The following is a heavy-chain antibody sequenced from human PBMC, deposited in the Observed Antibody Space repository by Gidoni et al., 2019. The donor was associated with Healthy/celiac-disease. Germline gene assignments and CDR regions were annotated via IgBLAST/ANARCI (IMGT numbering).Heavy chain of an antibody. CDR2: IYSGGST. CDR3: ARDVAVAGTVDY. V-gene: IGHV3-66*02. Sequence: EVQLVESGGGLVQPGGSRSPSLSAAGSAVSSNCMSWVRQAPGKGLEWVSVIYSGGSTYYADSVKGRFTISRDNSKNTLYLQMNSLRAEDTAVYYCARDVAVAGTVDYWGQGTLVTVSS. J-gene: IGHJ4*02. D-gene: IGHD6-19*01. CDR1: GSAVSSNC.